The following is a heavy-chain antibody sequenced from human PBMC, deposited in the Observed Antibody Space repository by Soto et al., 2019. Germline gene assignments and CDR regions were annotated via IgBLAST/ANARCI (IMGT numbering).Heavy chain of an antibody. CDR2: ISYDGSNK. Sequence: GGSLRLSCGASGFTFSSYAMHWFRQAPGKGLEWVAVISYDGSNKYYADSVKGRFTISRDNSKNTLYLQMNSLRAEDTAVYYCARVRRKYCTNGVCYRPTYYYYGMDVWGQGTTVTVSS. V-gene: IGHV3-30-3*01. D-gene: IGHD2-8*01. J-gene: IGHJ6*02. CDR3: ARVRRKYCTNGVCYRPTYYYYGMDV. CDR1: GFTFSSYA.